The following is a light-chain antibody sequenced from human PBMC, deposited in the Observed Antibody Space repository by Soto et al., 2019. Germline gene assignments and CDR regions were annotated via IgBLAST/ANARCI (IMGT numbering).Light chain of an antibody. CDR2: GAS. CDR3: QHYDDSPPRYT. Sequence: EIVLTQSPATLSLSPGERATLSCRASQSVSSSTLAWYQQKPGQAPRLVISGASSRAAGLPDRFSGSGSGTDFTLTISRLEPEDVAFYYCQHYDDSPPRYTFGQGTKLEIK. CDR1: QSVSSST. V-gene: IGKV3-20*01. J-gene: IGKJ2*01.